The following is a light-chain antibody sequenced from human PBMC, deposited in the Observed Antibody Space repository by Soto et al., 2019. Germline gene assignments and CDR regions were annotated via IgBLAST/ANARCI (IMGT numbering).Light chain of an antibody. J-gene: IGKJ4*01. CDR3: QQRSDFLT. CDR1: QSVSRY. CDR2: DAS. Sequence: DIVLTQSPATLSLSPGERATLSCRASQSVSRYVAWFQQKPGQAPRLLIYDASNRATGIPARFSGSGSGTDFTLTISSLEPEDFAVYYCQQRSDFLTFGGGTKVDIK. V-gene: IGKV3-11*01.